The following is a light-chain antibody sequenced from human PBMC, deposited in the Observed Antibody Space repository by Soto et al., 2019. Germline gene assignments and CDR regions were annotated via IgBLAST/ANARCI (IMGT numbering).Light chain of an antibody. CDR2: SAS. J-gene: IGKJ5*01. Sequence: DIQMTQSPSSLSASVGDRITITCRASQSIRSFLNWYQQKPGKAPKLLIYSASSLQSGVPSRFSGSGSGTDFTLTINNLQPEDFATYYCQQSYSSPPITFGQGPRLEIK. CDR3: QQSYSSPPIT. CDR1: QSIRSF. V-gene: IGKV1-39*01.